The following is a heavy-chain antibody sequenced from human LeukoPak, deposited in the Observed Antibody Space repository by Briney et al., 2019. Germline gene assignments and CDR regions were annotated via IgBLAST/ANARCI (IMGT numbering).Heavy chain of an antibody. Sequence: GGSLRLSCAATYCTVSDNYMNWVRQAPGKGLEWLAVIHSTGTAYYADSVRGRFTISRDNSKNSLYFQMNGLRAEDTAVYYCVRGRRWFDPWGQGTLVIVSS. J-gene: IGHJ5*02. CDR2: IHSTGTA. CDR3: VRGRRWFDP. CDR1: YCTVSDNY. V-gene: IGHV3-53*01.